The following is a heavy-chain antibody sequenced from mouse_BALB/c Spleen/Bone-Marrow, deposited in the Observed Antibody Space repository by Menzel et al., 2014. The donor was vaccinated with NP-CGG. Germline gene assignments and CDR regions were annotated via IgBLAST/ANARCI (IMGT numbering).Heavy chain of an antibody. V-gene: IGHV14-3*02. D-gene: IGHD1-1*01. CDR2: IDPANGNT. CDR3: APYYYGSSLFAY. Sequence: EVQRVESGAELVKPGASVKLSCTASGFNIKDTYMHWVKQRPEQGLEWIGRIDPANGNTKYDPKFQGKATITADTSSNTAYLQLSSLTSEDTAVYYCAPYYYGSSLFAYWGQGTLVTVSA. CDR1: GFNIKDTY. J-gene: IGHJ3*01.